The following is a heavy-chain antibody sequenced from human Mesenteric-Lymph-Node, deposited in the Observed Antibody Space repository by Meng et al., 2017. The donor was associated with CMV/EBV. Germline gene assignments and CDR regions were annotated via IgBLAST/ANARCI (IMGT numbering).Heavy chain of an antibody. CDR3: GRGGQSSSRSSLPN. J-gene: IGHJ4*02. Sequence: LSLTCAASGFTFSSYWMSWVRQPPGKGLEWVANINQDGSEKYYVDSVKGRFTISRDNAKNSLDLQMNSLRDEDTAVYYCGRGGQSSSRSSLPNWGQGTLVTVSS. D-gene: IGHD6-13*01. CDR2: INQDGSEK. CDR1: GFTFSSYW. V-gene: IGHV3-7*01.